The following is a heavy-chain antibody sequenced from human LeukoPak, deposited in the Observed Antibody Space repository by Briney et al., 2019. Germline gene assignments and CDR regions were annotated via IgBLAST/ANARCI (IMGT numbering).Heavy chain of an antibody. J-gene: IGHJ4*02. Sequence: SQTLSLTCAISGDSVSSNSAAWNWIRQSPSRGLEWLGRTYYRSKWYNDYAVSVKSRITINPDTSKNQFSLQLNSVTPGDTAVYYCARGAYYYGSGKIFDYWGQGTLVTVSS. D-gene: IGHD3-10*01. CDR2: TYYRSKWYN. CDR3: ARGAYYYGSGKIFDY. V-gene: IGHV6-1*01. CDR1: GDSVSSNSAA.